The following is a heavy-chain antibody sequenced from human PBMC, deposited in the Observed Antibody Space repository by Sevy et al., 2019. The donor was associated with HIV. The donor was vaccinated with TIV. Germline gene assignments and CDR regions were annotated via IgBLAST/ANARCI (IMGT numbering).Heavy chain of an antibody. CDR1: GFPFSTYA. Sequence: GGSLRLSCAASGFPFSTYAMHWVRQAPGKGLEWLAVISYDGNNNYYADSVKGRFTLSRDNSKNTLYLQMNRLRVEDTAVYYCARSGYSSFWYGGYFDYWGRGTLVTVSS. V-gene: IGHV3-30-3*01. J-gene: IGHJ4*02. CDR3: ARSGYSSFWYGGYFDY. CDR2: ISYDGNNN. D-gene: IGHD6-13*01.